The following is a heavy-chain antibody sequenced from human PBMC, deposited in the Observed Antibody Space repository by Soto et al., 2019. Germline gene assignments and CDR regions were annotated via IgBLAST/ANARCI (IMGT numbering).Heavy chain of an antibody. D-gene: IGHD3-10*01. Sequence: GGSLRLSCAASGFTFSSYGMHWVRQAPGKGLEWVAVISYDGSNKYYADSVKGRFTISRDNSKNTLYLQMNSLRAEDTAVYYCATEARLLWFGEFNMDVWGQGTTVTVSS. CDR3: ATEARLLWFGEFNMDV. CDR1: GFTFSSYG. CDR2: ISYDGSNK. J-gene: IGHJ6*02. V-gene: IGHV3-30*03.